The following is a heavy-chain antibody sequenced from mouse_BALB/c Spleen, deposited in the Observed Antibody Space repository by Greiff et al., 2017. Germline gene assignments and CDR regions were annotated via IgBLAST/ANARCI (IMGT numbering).Heavy chain of an antibody. D-gene: IGHD2-4*01. CDR1: GFSLTSYG. J-gene: IGHJ4*01. CDR2: IWAGGST. V-gene: IGHV2-9*02. CDR3: ASRSTMIYAMDY. Sequence: VKVVESGPGLVAPSQSLSITCTVSGFSLTSYGVHWVRQPPGKGLEWLGVIWAGGSTNYNSALMSRLSISKDNSKSQVFLKMNSLQTDDTAMYYCASRSTMIYAMDYWGQGTSVTVSS.